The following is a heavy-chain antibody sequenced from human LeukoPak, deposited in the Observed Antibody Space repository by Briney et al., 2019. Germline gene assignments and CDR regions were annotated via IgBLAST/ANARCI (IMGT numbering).Heavy chain of an antibody. CDR1: GGSISSYY. D-gene: IGHD3-9*01. Sequence: SETLSLTCTVSGGSISSYYWSWIRQPPGKGLEWIGYIYYSGSTNYNPSLKSRVTIPVDTSKNQFSLKLSSVTAADTAVYYCARSKDILTGYCFDYRGQGTLVTVSS. V-gene: IGHV4-59*01. CDR2: IYYSGST. CDR3: ARSKDILTGYCFDY. J-gene: IGHJ4*02.